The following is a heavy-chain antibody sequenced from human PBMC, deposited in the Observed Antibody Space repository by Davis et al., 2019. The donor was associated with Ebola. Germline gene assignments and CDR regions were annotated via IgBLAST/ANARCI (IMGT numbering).Heavy chain of an antibody. Sequence: GESLKISCKGSGYSFTSYWIGWVRQMPGEGLEFMGIIYPDDSDIRYSPSFEGQATISADKSISTAYLQWSSLKASDTAMYYCARFRSRNYYYYGMDVWGQGTTVTVSS. CDR3: ARFRSRNYYYYGMDV. V-gene: IGHV5-51*01. CDR2: IYPDDSDI. CDR1: GYSFTSYW. D-gene: IGHD1-14*01. J-gene: IGHJ6*02.